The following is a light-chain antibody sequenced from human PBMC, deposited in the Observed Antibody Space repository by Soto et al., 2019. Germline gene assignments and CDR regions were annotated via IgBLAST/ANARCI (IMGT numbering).Light chain of an antibody. CDR3: QQYNNWPLT. V-gene: IGKV3-15*01. CDR2: GAS. CDR1: QSISRS. Sequence: EIVLTQSPAILSVSPGARATLSCRASQSISRSLVWYQQKPGQAPRLLISGASTRATGIPARFSGSGSGTELTITISSLQSEDFKVYYCQQYNNWPLTFGQGTRLEIK. J-gene: IGKJ5*01.